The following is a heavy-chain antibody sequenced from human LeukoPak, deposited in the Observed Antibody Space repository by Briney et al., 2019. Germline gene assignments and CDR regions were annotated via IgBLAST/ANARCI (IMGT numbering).Heavy chain of an antibody. D-gene: IGHD6-19*01. J-gene: IGHJ4*02. Sequence: GRSLRLSCAASGFAFSNQAMGWVRQASGKGLKWVSETSDSGDITYYADSVKGRFTISRDNSKNTLFLQMNSLRAEDTAVYYCAKDARRTSGWYFFDYWGQGTLVTVSS. V-gene: IGHV3-23*01. CDR1: GFAFSNQA. CDR3: AKDARRTSGWYFFDY. CDR2: TSDSGDIT.